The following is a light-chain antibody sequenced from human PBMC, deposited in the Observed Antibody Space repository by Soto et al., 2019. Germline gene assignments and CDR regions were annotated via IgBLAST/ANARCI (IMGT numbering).Light chain of an antibody. Sequence: QPVLTQPPSVSGAPGQRVTISCTGSSSNIGSTYDVQWYQQLPGTAPKLLIHGNTDRPSGVPDRFSGSKSGTSASLAITGLQADDEAHYYCQSYDDSLSVHYVFGTGTKVTVL. CDR3: QSYDDSLSVHYV. CDR2: GNT. V-gene: IGLV1-40*01. CDR1: SSNIGSTYD. J-gene: IGLJ1*01.